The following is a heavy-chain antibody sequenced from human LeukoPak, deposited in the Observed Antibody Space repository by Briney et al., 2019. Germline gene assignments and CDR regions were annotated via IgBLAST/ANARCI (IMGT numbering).Heavy chain of an antibody. Sequence: PGGSLRLSCAASGFTFSSYTMNWVRQAPRKGLEWVASISSSSTYIYHADSVKGRFTVSRDNAKNSLFLQMNSLRAEDTAVYYCARGTRPDSSGYTYYYYGMDVWGQGTTVTVSS. CDR1: GFTFSSYT. D-gene: IGHD3-22*01. V-gene: IGHV3-21*01. CDR3: ARGTRPDSSGYTYYYYGMDV. CDR2: ISSSSTYI. J-gene: IGHJ6*02.